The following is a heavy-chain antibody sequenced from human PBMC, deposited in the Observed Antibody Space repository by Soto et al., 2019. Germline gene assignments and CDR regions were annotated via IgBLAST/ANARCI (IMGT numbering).Heavy chain of an antibody. D-gene: IGHD6-19*01. CDR3: ARAVAVAADFDY. V-gene: IGHV1-3*01. Sequence: GASVKVSCKASGYXFTGYAMHWVRQAPGQRLEWMGWINAGNGNTKYSQKFQGRVTITRDTSASTAYMELSSLRSEDTAVYYCARAVAVAADFDYWGQGTLVTVSS. CDR2: INAGNGNT. CDR1: GYXFTGYA. J-gene: IGHJ4*02.